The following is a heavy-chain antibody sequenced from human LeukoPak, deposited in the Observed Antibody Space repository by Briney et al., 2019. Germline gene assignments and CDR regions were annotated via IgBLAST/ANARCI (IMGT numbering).Heavy chain of an antibody. CDR3: ARDVVGYYYGSGSYYPDY. D-gene: IGHD3-10*01. CDR2: ISSSSSYI. CDR1: GFTFSSYS. J-gene: IGHJ4*02. V-gene: IGHV3-21*01. Sequence: GGSLRLSCAASGFTFSSYSMNWVRQAPGKGLEGVSSISSSSSYIYYADSVKGRFTISRDNAKNSLYLQMNSLRAEDTAVYYCARDVVGYYYGSGSYYPDYWGQGTLVIVSS.